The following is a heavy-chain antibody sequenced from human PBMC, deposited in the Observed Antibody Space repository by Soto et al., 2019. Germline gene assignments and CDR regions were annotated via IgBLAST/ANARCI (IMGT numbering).Heavy chain of an antibody. V-gene: IGHV1-3*01. CDR1: GYTFTSYA. CDR3: ASTNCSSTSCSYYYYGMDV. D-gene: IGHD2-2*01. Sequence: ASVTVSCRASGYTFTSYAMHWVRQAPGQRLEGMGWINAGNGNTKYSQKFQGRVTITRDTSASTAYMELSSLRSEDTAVYYCASTNCSSTSCSYYYYGMDVWGQGTTVTVSS. CDR2: INAGNGNT. J-gene: IGHJ6*02.